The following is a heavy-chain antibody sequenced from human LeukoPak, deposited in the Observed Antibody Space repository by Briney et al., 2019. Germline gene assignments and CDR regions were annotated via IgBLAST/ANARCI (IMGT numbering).Heavy chain of an antibody. CDR1: GFTFSGYA. CDR3: ARDHDNFFDY. CDR2: ITTSGDNA. J-gene: IGHJ4*02. D-gene: IGHD3-9*01. Sequence: PGGSLRLSCAASGFTFSGYAMSWVRQAPGKGLEWVSAITTSGDNAYYVDSVKGRFTMSRDNSKNTLYLQMSSLGADDTAVYYCARDHDNFFDYWGQGTLVSVST. V-gene: IGHV3-23*01.